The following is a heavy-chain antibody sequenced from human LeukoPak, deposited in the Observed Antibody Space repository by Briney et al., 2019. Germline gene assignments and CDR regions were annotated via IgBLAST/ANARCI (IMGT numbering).Heavy chain of an antibody. Sequence: GASVKVSCKASGYTFTDYYLHWVRQAPGQGLEWMGGIIPIFGTANYAQKFQGRVTITADKSTSTAYMELSSLRSEDTAVYYCARDHRDYGDLLSGYWGQGTLVTVSS. V-gene: IGHV1-69*06. D-gene: IGHD4-17*01. CDR2: IIPIFGTA. J-gene: IGHJ4*02. CDR3: ARDHRDYGDLLSGY. CDR1: GYTFTDYY.